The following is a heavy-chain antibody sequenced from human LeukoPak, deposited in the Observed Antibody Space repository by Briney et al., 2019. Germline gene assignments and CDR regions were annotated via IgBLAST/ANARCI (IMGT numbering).Heavy chain of an antibody. D-gene: IGHD4-23*01. J-gene: IGHJ4*02. CDR2: IMPLFGTA. CDR1: GGTFNNSA. CDR3: ARVGTVANPYVDY. Sequence: ASVKVSCKTSGGTFNNSAISWVRQAPGQGLEWLGGIMPLFGTAGYAQKFQGRVTITKDESTRTVYLELTSLPSDDTAVYYCARVGTVANPYVDYWGQGTLVTVSS. V-gene: IGHV1-69*05.